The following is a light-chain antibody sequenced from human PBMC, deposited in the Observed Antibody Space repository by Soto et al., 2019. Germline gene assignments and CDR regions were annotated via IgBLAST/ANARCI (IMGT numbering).Light chain of an antibody. CDR2: GAS. CDR3: QQYGSSPLT. J-gene: IGKJ4*01. CDR1: QSVSSSY. Sequence: IVLTQSPATLSLSPWERATLSCRASQSVSSSYLAWYQQKPGQAPRLLIYGASSRATGIPDRFSGSGSGTDFTLTISRLEPEDFAVYYCQQYGSSPLTFGGGTKWIS. V-gene: IGKV3-20*01.